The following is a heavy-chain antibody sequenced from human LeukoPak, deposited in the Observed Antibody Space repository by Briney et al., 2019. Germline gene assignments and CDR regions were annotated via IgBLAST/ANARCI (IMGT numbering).Heavy chain of an antibody. CDR3: TRDHNWGPDY. J-gene: IGHJ4*02. CDR2: IRPKSGDI. V-gene: IGHV1-2*02. D-gene: IGHD7-27*01. Sequence: ASVTVSCKASGYTFTDHYLHWVRQAPGQGLEWVGWIRPKSGDIHYAQTFYGRVTLTRDTSINTAYMELTGLTSDDTGVYYCTRDHNWGPDYWGQGTLIIASS. CDR1: GYTFTDHY.